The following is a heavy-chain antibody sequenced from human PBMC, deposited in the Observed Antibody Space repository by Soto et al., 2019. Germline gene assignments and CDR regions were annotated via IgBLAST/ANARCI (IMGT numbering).Heavy chain of an antibody. J-gene: IGHJ4*02. CDR2: IRSKSFGGTT. CDR3: TRRQYLDY. Sequence: PGGSLRLSCTASGFTFGEYAMSWFRQAPGKGLEWVGYIRSKSFGGTTEYAASVKGRFTISRGDSKSIAYLQMDSLETEDTAVYYCTRRQYLDYWGQGILVTVSS. V-gene: IGHV3-49*03. CDR1: GFTFGEYA.